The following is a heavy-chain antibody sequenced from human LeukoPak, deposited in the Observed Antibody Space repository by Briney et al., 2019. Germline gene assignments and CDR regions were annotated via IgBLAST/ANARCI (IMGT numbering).Heavy chain of an antibody. CDR3: ARGGWLQLGYYFDY. CDR1: GFTFSSYA. Sequence: GGSLRLSCAAAGFTFSSYAMHWVRQAPGMGLGWVAVISYDGSNKYYADSVKGRFTISRDNSKNTLYLQMTSLRAEDTAVYYCARGGWLQLGYYFDYWGQGTLVTVSS. V-gene: IGHV3-30-3*01. D-gene: IGHD5-24*01. CDR2: ISYDGSNK. J-gene: IGHJ4*02.